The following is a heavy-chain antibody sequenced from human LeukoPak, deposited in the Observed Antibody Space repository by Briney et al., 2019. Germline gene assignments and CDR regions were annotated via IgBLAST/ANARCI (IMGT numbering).Heavy chain of an antibody. CDR2: IYHSGST. CDR1: GGSISSYY. V-gene: IGHV4-59*01. Sequence: PSETLSLTCTVSGGSISSYYWSWIRQPPGKGLEWIGYIYHSGSTNYNPSLKSRVTISVDTSKNQFSLKMSSVTAADTAVYYCARSPYGDYFGFTFDYWGQGTLVTVSS. J-gene: IGHJ4*02. CDR3: ARSPYGDYFGFTFDY. D-gene: IGHD4-17*01.